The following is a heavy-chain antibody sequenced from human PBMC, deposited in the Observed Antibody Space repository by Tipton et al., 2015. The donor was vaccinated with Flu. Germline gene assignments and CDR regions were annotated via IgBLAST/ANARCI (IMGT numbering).Heavy chain of an antibody. CDR3: ARHERGVSTFP. CDR1: GGSISSGSYF. V-gene: IGHV4-61*09. Sequence: TLSLTCTVSGGSISSGSYFWGWIRQPAGEGLEWIGHISTSGSTNYNPSLKSRLTLSVDTSKNQFSLRLTSVTATDTALYYRARHERGVSTFPWGQGTLVTVSS. J-gene: IGHJ5*02. CDR2: ISTSGST. D-gene: IGHD5/OR15-5a*01.